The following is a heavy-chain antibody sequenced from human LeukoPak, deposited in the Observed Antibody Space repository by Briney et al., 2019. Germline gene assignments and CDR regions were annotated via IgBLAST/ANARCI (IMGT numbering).Heavy chain of an antibody. Sequence: GGSLRLSCAASGFTFSDHYMDWVRQAPGKGLEWVGRSRNKATSYTTEYAASVKGRFIISRDDSKNSLYLQMNSLKTEDTAVYYCARALDYGGNSDAFDIWGQGTMVTVSS. J-gene: IGHJ3*02. D-gene: IGHD4-23*01. CDR3: ARALDYGGNSDAFDI. CDR1: GFTFSDHY. V-gene: IGHV3-72*01. CDR2: SRNKATSYTT.